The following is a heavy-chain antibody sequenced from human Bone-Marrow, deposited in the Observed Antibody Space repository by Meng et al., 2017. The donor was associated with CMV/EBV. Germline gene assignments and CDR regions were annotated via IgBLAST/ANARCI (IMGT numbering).Heavy chain of an antibody. CDR3: ARGPHYDFWSGREY. CDR2: IYSGGST. V-gene: IGHV3-66*02. CDR1: GFTVSSNY. J-gene: IGHJ4*02. D-gene: IGHD3-3*01. Sequence: GESLKISCAASGFTVSSNYMSWVRQAPGKGLEWVSVIYSGGSTYYADSAKGRFTISRDNSKNTLYLQMNSLRAEDTAVYYCARGPHYDFWSGREYWGQGKLVTVHS.